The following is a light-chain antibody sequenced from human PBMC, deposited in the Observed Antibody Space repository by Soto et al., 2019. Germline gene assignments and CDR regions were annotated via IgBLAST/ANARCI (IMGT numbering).Light chain of an antibody. J-gene: IGKJ5*01. CDR3: QHRSIWPVS. CDR2: KAS. CDR1: QTISNW. Sequence: IQMTQSPSTLSSSVGDRFTITGRASQTISNWLAWYKQKPGKAPKLVSYKASSLESGVPSRFSGRGSGTEVTLTISSLEPEAFEVYYCQHRSIWPVSFGQGTRLEI. V-gene: IGKV1-5*03.